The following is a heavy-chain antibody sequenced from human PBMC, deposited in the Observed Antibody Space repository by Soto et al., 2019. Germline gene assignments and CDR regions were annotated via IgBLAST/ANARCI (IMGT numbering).Heavy chain of an antibody. CDR3: ARDLGTVIPYGMDV. J-gene: IGHJ6*02. CDR2: IWYDGSNK. CDR1: GFTFSSYG. D-gene: IGHD4-4*01. Sequence: QVQLVESGGGVVQPGRSLRLSCAASGFTFSSYGMHWVRQAPGKGLEWVAVIWYDGSNKYYADSVKGRFTISRDNSKNTLYLQMNSLRAEDTAVYYCARDLGTVIPYGMDVWGQGTTVTVSS. V-gene: IGHV3-33*01.